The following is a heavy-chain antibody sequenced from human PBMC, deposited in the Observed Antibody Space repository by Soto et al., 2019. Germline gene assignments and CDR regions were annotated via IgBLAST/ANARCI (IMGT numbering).Heavy chain of an antibody. V-gene: IGHV1-69*13. CDR3: ARQIYDSDTGPNFQYYFDS. D-gene: IGHD3-22*01. Sequence: ASVKVSCKASGVTFNRQDMRWVRQAPGQGLEWMGGIIPMFGTPHYAEKFQDRVTITADESTGTAYLELSSLRASDTAMYYCARQIYDSDTGPNFQYYFDSWGQGTPVTVSS. J-gene: IGHJ4*02. CDR2: IIPMFGTP. CDR1: GVTFNRQD.